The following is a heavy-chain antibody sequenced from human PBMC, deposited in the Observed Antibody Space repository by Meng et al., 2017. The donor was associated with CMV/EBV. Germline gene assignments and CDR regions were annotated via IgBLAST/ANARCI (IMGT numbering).Heavy chain of an antibody. Sequence: QITLKGFGPTLGKPPQTRTFTCTFSGFSLSTSGVGVGWNRQPPGKALEWLALIYWDDDKRYSPSLKSRLTITKDTSKNQVVLTMTNMDPVDTATYYCARIAAAGRFDYWGQGTLVTVSS. CDR2: IYWDDDK. V-gene: IGHV2-5*02. CDR1: GFSLSTSGVG. J-gene: IGHJ4*02. CDR3: ARIAAAGRFDY. D-gene: IGHD6-13*01.